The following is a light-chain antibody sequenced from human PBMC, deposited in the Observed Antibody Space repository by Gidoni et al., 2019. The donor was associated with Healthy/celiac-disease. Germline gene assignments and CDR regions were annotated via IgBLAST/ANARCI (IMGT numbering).Light chain of an antibody. V-gene: IGKV1-39*01. CDR2: AAS. J-gene: IGKJ1*01. CDR3: QQSYSTPPT. Sequence: DIQLTQSPSSLSASVVDRVTITCRARQSISSYLNWYQQKPVKAPKLLIYAASSLQSGVPSRFSGSGSGTDFTLTISSLQPEYFATYYCQQSYSTPPTFGQGTKVEIK. CDR1: QSISSY.